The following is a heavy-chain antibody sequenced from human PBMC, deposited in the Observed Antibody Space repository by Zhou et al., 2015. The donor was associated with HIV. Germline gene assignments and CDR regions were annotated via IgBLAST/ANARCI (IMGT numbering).Heavy chain of an antibody. CDR2: IVIGSGNT. Sequence: QMQLVQSGPEVKKPGTSVKVSCKASGFTFSRSAVQWVRQARGQRLEWIGWIVIGSGNTNYAQKVQERVTITRDMSTSTAYMELSSLRSEDTAVYYCAAQNYYDSSGYNPLDYWGQGTQVTVSS. CDR3: AAQNYYDSSGYNPLDY. CDR1: GFTFSRSA. J-gene: IGHJ4*02. D-gene: IGHD3-22*01. V-gene: IGHV1-58*01.